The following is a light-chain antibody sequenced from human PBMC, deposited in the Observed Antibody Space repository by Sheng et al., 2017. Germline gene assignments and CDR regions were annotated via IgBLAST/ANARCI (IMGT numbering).Light chain of an antibody. CDR3: QQSYSTPRT. CDR1: QSIDSY. CDR2: AAS. Sequence: DIQMTQSPSSLSASVGDRVTITCRASQSIDSYLSWYQQKPGKAPNLLIYAASSLQSGVPSRFSGSGSGTDFTLTISSLQPEDFATYFCQQSYSTPRTFGQGPRWRS. V-gene: IGKV1-39*01. J-gene: IGKJ1*01.